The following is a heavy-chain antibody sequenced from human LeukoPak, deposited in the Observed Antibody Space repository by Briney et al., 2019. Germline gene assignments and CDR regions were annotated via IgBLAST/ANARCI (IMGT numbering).Heavy chain of an antibody. J-gene: IGHJ5*02. CDR2: MYYSGTT. D-gene: IGHD3-3*01. CDR3: ARDPYDFWSGFHWFDP. V-gene: IGHV4-30-4*08. Sequence: PSETLSLTCTVTGGSISTYDYYWSWIRQPPGKGLEWIGYMYYSGTTYSNPSLKSRVTMSVDTSKNQCSLKLSSVTAADTAMYYCARDPYDFWSGFHWFDPWGQGTLVTVSS. CDR1: GGSISTYDYY.